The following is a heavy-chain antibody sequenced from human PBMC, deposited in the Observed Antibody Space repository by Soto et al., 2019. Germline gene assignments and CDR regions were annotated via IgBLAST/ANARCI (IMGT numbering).Heavy chain of an antibody. D-gene: IGHD1-7*01. CDR1: GLTFTSSA. J-gene: IGHJ4*02. CDR2: IVVGSGNT. Sequence: QMQLVQSGPEVKKPGTSVKVSCKASGLTFTSSAVQWVRQARGQRLEWIGWIVVGSGNTNYAQKFQERVTITRDMSTSTAYMELSSLRSEDTAVYYCAADSYVKGNWNYGYWGQGTLVTVSS. CDR3: AADSYVKGNWNYGY. V-gene: IGHV1-58*01.